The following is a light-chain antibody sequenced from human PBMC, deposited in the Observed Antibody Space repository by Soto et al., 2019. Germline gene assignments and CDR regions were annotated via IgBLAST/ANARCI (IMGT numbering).Light chain of an antibody. CDR2: DVS. J-gene: IGLJ2*01. CDR3: SSYTSSYTSSSTLVV. CDR1: SSDVGGYNF. Sequence: QSALTQPASVSGSPGQSITISCTGTSSDVGGYNFVSWYRQHPGKAPKLMIYDVSNRPSGVSNRFSGSKSGNTASLTISGLQAEDESDYYCSSYTSSYTSSSTLVVFGGGTKVTVL. V-gene: IGLV2-14*01.